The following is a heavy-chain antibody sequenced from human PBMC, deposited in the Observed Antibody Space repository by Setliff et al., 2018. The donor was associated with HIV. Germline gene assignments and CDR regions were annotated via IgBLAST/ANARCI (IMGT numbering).Heavy chain of an antibody. Sequence: ASVKVSCKASGYTFTSYHMHWVRQAPGQGLEWMGISNPSGGSTSYAQKFQGRVTVTKDTSTSTVYMELRSIRSEDTAVYFCASAPLTTVTTGPRYYLDYWGQGTLVTVSS. V-gene: IGHV1-46*01. CDR1: GYTFTSYH. J-gene: IGHJ4*02. CDR3: ASAPLTTVTTGPRYYLDY. CDR2: SNPSGGST. D-gene: IGHD4-17*01.